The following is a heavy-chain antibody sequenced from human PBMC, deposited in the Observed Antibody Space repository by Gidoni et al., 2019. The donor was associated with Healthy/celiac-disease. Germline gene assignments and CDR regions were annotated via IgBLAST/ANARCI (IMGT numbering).Heavy chain of an antibody. V-gene: IGHV3-53*01. Sequence: EVQLVESGGGLIQPGGSLRLSCAASGFTVSSNYMSWVRQAPGKGLDWVSVIYSGGSTYYADSVKGRFTISRDNSKNTLYLKMNSLRAEDTAVYYCARHSGYDAVVGSYYYYYYMDVWGKGTTVTVSS. CDR3: ARHSGYDAVVGSYYYYYYMDV. CDR1: GFTVSSNY. D-gene: IGHD5-12*01. J-gene: IGHJ6*03. CDR2: IYSGGST.